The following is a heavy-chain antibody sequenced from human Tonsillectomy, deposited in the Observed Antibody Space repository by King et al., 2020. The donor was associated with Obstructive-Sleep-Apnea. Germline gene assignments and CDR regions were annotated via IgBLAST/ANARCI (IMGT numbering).Heavy chain of an antibody. CDR1: GFSFTSYY. CDR2: INPSGGST. D-gene: IGHD3-9*01. J-gene: IGHJ4*02. Sequence: LQLAQSGAEVKKPGASVMVSCKASGFSFTSYYLHWVRQAPGQGLEWMGIINPSGGSTSYAQKFQGRVTMTSDTSTSTVYMELSSLSSEDTAVYYCARSKGFVDWLLCVDYWGQGTLVTVSS. V-gene: IGHV1-46*03. CDR3: ARSKGFVDWLLCVDY.